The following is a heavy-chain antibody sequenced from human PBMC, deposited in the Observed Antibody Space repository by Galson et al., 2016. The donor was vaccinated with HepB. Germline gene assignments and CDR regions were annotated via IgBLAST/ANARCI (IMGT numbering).Heavy chain of an antibody. D-gene: IGHD2/OR15-2a*01. CDR2: IYPGDSDT. V-gene: IGHV5-51*01. Sequence: QSGAEVKKPGESLKISCKGSGSSFTSNWVAWVRQRPGKGLEWMGIIYPGDSDTRYSPSFQGQVTFSADKSISTAFLQWSSLKASDTAIYYCAGGGISAYHMDVWGQGTTVTVSS. CDR3: AGGGISAYHMDV. J-gene: IGHJ6*02. CDR1: GSSFTSNW.